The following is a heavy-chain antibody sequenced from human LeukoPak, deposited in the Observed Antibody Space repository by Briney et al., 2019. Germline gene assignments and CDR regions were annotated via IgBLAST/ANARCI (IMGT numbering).Heavy chain of an antibody. V-gene: IGHV4-39*07. CDR2: IYFSGST. Sequence: PSETLSLTCTVSGGSISSSSYYWGWIRQPPGRGLEWIGSIYFSGSTYYNPSLKSRVTISVDTSNNQFSLKLSSVTAADTAVYYCTRGVYGDYGMPGYWGQGTLVTVSS. J-gene: IGHJ4*02. CDR3: TRGVYGDYGMPGY. CDR1: GGSISSSSYY. D-gene: IGHD4-17*01.